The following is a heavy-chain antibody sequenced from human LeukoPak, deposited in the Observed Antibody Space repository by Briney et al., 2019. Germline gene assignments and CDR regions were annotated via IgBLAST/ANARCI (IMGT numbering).Heavy chain of an antibody. CDR3: ARAVGGFGEQIIDY. Sequence: GGSLRLSCAASGFTFSSYSMNWVRQAPGKGLEWVSSISSSSSYIYYADSVKGRFTISRDNAMNSLYLQMNSLRAEDTAVYYCARAVGGFGEQIIDYWGQGTLVTVSS. CDR2: ISSSSSYI. V-gene: IGHV3-21*01. D-gene: IGHD3-10*01. CDR1: GFTFSSYS. J-gene: IGHJ4*02.